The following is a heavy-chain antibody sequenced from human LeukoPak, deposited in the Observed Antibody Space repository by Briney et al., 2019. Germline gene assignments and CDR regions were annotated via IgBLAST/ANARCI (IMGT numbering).Heavy chain of an antibody. D-gene: IGHD7-27*01. Sequence: SETLSLTCTVSGGSVSNYYWSWIRQSPGKGLEWIGYIYYTETSYNPSLKSRVTISADTSKNQFSLKLYSVTAADTAVYYCATRKLGDDYWGQGTLVTVSS. V-gene: IGHV4-59*02. CDR2: IYYTET. CDR1: GGSVSNYY. J-gene: IGHJ4*02. CDR3: ATRKLGDDY.